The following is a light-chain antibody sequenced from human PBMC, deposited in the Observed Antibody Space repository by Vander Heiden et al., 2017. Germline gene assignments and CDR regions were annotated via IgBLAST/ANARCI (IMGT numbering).Light chain of an antibody. V-gene: IGLV1-44*01. J-gene: IGLJ2*01. CDR2: SST. CDR3: AAWDDNQNGLVV. CDR1: SSNIGSNT. Sequence: SVLTQPPSAPGTPGQRVAIPRSVSSSNIGSNTVNWYQQHPGTAPKLLIYSSTQRPSGVPDRFSGSKSGTSASLAISGLQSEDEADYFCAAWDDNQNGLVVFGGGTKVTVL.